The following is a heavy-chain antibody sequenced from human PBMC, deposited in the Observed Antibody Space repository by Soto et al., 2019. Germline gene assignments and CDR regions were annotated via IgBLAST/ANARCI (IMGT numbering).Heavy chain of an antibody. V-gene: IGHV1-3*01. J-gene: IGHJ5*02. CDR3: ARGPFGVVMYNWLDP. D-gene: IGHD3-3*01. Sequence: ASVKVSCKASGYTFTSYAMHWVRQAPGQRLEWMGWINAGNGNTKYSQKFQGRVTITRDTSASTAYMELSSLRSEDTAVYYCARGPFGVVMYNWLDPWGQGTLVTVSS. CDR2: INAGNGNT. CDR1: GYTFTSYA.